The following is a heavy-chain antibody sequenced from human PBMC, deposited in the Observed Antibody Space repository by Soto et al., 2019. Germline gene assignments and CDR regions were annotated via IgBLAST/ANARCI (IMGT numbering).Heavy chain of an antibody. CDR2: FDPEDGET. D-gene: IGHD3-3*01. J-gene: IGHJ3*02. Sequence: QVQLVQSGAEVKKPGASVKVSCKVSGYTLTELSMHWVRQAPGKGLEWMGGFDPEDGETIYAQKFQGRVTMTEDSSTDTAYMELSSLRSEDTAVSYCATITIFGVVISHDAFDIWGQGTMVTVSS. CDR3: ATITIFGVVISHDAFDI. V-gene: IGHV1-24*01. CDR1: GYTLTELS.